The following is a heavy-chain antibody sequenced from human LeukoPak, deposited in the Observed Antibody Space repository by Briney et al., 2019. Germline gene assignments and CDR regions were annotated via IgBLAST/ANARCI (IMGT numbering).Heavy chain of an antibody. J-gene: IGHJ5*02. CDR1: GGSISSYY. Sequence: SETLSLTCTVSGGSISSYYWSWIRQPPGKGLEWIGYIYYSGSTNYNPSLKSRVAISVDTSKNQFSLKLSSVTAADTAVYYCARGGGLRLGELSFDPGGQGTLVTVSS. CDR2: IYYSGST. V-gene: IGHV4-59*13. D-gene: IGHD3-16*02. CDR3: ARGGGLRLGELSFDP.